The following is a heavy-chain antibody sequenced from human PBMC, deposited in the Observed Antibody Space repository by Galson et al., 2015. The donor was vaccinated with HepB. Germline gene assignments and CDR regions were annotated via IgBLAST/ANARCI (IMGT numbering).Heavy chain of an antibody. Sequence: SVKVSCKASGYTFTSYYMHWVRQAPGQGLEWMGIINPSGGDTSYAQKFQGRVTMTRDTSTSTVYMELSSLRSEDTAVYYCARDGNDIVATIRGAFDIWGQGTMVTVSS. CDR2: INPSGGDT. V-gene: IGHV1-46*01. J-gene: IGHJ3*02. CDR3: ARDGNDIVATIRGAFDI. D-gene: IGHD5-12*01. CDR1: GYTFTSYY.